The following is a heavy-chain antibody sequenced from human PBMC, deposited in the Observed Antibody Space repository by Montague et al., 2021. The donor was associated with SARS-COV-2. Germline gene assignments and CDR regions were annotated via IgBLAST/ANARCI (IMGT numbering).Heavy chain of an antibody. J-gene: IGHJ6*02. CDR2: IYYSGST. CDR3: ARAGQQLARYYYYGMDV. Sequence: SETLSLTCTVSGGSISSYYWSWIRQPPGKGLEWNGYIYYSGSTNYNPSLKSRVTISVDTSKNQFSMKLSSVTAADTAVYYCARAGQQLARYYYYGMDVWGQGTTVTVSS. D-gene: IGHD6-13*01. V-gene: IGHV4-59*01. CDR1: GGSISSYY.